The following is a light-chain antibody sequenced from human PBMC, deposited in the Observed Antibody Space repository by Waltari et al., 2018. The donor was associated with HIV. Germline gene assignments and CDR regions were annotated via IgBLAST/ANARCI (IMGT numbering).Light chain of an antibody. CDR1: QSINNN. Sequence: EILMTQSPDTLSVSPGERSTLSCRPSQSINNNLAWYQQKPGQAPRLLIYGASPGATGVPARFSGSGSGTEFTLTISSLQSEDFAVYYCQQYNNWPGITFGPGTKVDIK. CDR2: GAS. CDR3: QQYNNWPGIT. V-gene: IGKV3-15*01. J-gene: IGKJ3*01.